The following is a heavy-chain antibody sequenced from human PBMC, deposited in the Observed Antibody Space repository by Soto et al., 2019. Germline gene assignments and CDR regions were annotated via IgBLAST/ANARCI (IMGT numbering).Heavy chain of an antibody. CDR3: AYSSSYYFDS. D-gene: IGHD6-6*01. V-gene: IGHV1-69*13. CDR1: GGTISSNT. CDR2: IIPIFGPA. Sequence: GASVRVSCKXSGGTISSNTISWVRRAPGQGLEWMGGIIPIFGPADYAQKFQGRVTITADESTSTAYMELSSLRSEDTAVYYCAYSSSYYFDSWGQGTLVTVSS. J-gene: IGHJ4*02.